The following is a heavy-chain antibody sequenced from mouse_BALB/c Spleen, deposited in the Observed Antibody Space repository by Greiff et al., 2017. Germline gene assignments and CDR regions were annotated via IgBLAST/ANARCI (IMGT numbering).Heavy chain of an antibody. D-gene: IGHD1-1*01. J-gene: IGHJ1*01. Sequence: EVQLVESGGGLVQPGGSRKLSCAASGFTFSSFGMHWVRQAPEKGLEWVAYISSGSSTIYYADTVKGRFTISRDNPKNTLFLQMTSLRSEDTAMYYCARSAVVARYFDVWGAGTTGTVSS. CDR2: ISSGSSTI. V-gene: IGHV5-17*02. CDR1: GFTFSSFG. CDR3: ARSAVVARYFDV.